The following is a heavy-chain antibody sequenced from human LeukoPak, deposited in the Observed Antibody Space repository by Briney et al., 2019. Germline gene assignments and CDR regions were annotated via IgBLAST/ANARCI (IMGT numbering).Heavy chain of an antibody. CDR3: ARGPIVATIKPRYYFDY. CDR1: GGTFSSYA. V-gene: IGHV1-69*06. D-gene: IGHD5-12*01. CDR2: IIPIFGTA. Sequence: SVKVSCKASGGTFSSYAISWVRQAPGQGLEWMGGIIPIFGTASYAQKFQGRVTITADKSTSTAYMELSSLRSEDTAVYYCARGPIVATIKPRYYFDYWGQGTLVTVSS. J-gene: IGHJ4*02.